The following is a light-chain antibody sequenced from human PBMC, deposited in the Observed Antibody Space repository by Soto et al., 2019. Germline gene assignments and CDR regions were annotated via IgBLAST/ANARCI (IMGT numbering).Light chain of an antibody. CDR1: NIGSKS. J-gene: IGLJ2*01. CDR3: QVWDSSSDHHVV. V-gene: IGLV3-21*04. CDR2: YDS. Sequence: SYELTQPPSVSVAPGKTARITCGGNNIGSKSVHWYQQKPGQAPVLVIYYDSDRPSGIPERFSGSNSGNTATLPISRVEAGDDADYYCQVWDSSSDHHVVFGGGTKLTVL.